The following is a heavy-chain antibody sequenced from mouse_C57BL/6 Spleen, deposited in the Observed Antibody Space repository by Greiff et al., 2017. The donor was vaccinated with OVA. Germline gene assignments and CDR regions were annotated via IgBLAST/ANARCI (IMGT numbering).Heavy chain of an antibody. CDR2: IYPGDGDT. CDR3: ARGDYYGSRPWYFDV. D-gene: IGHD1-1*01. Sequence: VQLQQSGAELVKPGASVKISCKASGYAFSSYWMNWVKQRPGKGLEWIGQIYPGDGDTNYNGKFKGKATLTADKSSSTAYMQLSSLTSEDSAVYFCARGDYYGSRPWYFDVWGTGTTVTVSS. CDR1: GYAFSSYW. V-gene: IGHV1-80*01. J-gene: IGHJ1*03.